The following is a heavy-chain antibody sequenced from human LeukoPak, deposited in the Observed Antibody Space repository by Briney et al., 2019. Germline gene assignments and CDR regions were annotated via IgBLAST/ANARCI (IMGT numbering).Heavy chain of an antibody. CDR1: GGTFSSYA. J-gene: IGHJ4*02. Sequence: SVKVSCKASGGTFSSYAISWVRQAPGQGLEWMGGIIPIFGTANYAQKFQGRVTATTDESTSTAYMELSSLRSEDTAVYYCARATPGGYDFWSGYYLWGQGTLVTVSS. V-gene: IGHV1-69*05. CDR2: IIPIFGTA. D-gene: IGHD3-3*01. CDR3: ARATPGGYDFWSGYYL.